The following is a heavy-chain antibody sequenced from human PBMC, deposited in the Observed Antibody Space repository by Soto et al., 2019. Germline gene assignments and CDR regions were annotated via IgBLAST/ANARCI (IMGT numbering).Heavy chain of an antibody. J-gene: IGHJ6*02. D-gene: IGHD6-13*01. V-gene: IGHV1-46*01. CDR2: INPSGGST. Sequence: ASVKVSCKVSGYTLTELSMHWVRQAPGQGLEWMGIINPSGGSTSYAQKFQGRVTMTRDTSTSAVYMELSSLRSEDTAVYYCARDQQQLVEGMDVWGQGTTVTVSS. CDR3: ARDQQQLVEGMDV. CDR1: GYTLTELS.